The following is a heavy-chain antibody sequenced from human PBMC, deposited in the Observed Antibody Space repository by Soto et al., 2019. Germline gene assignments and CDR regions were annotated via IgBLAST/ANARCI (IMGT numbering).Heavy chain of an antibody. J-gene: IGHJ4*02. D-gene: IGHD6-13*01. V-gene: IGHV3-30*18. CDR1: GFTFSSYG. Sequence: QVQLVESGGGVVQPGRSLRLSCAASGFTFSSYGMHWVRQAPGKGLEWVAVISYDGSNKYYADSVKGRFTISRDNSKNTLYLQMNSLRAEDTAVYYCAKGSRQQLVIHYFDYWGQGTLVTVSS. CDR2: ISYDGSNK. CDR3: AKGSRQQLVIHYFDY.